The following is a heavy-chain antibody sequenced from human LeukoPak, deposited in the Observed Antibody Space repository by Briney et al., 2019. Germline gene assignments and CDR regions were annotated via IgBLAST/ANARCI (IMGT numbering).Heavy chain of an antibody. D-gene: IGHD5-12*01. V-gene: IGHV4-4*02. Sequence: SETLSLTCAVTGGSISSSNRCSWVRQPPGKGLEWTGEIYHSGSTNYNPSLKSRVTISVDKSKNQFSLKLSSVTAADTAVYYCASGGYSGYDLNWFDPWGQGTLVTVSS. CDR1: GGSISSSNR. CDR3: ASGGYSGYDLNWFDP. J-gene: IGHJ5*02. CDR2: IYHSGST.